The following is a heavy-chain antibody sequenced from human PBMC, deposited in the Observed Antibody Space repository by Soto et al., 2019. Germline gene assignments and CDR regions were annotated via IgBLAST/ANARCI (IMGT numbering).Heavy chain of an antibody. CDR3: AKELGYCSGGSCYSVGYFDY. CDR1: GFTFSDYA. D-gene: IGHD2-15*01. J-gene: IGHJ4*02. Sequence: GGSMRVSCAASGFTFSDYARSWVRQAPGKGLEWVSAISGSGGPTFYADSVKGRFTISRDNSKNTLYLQMNSLRAEDTAVYYCAKELGYCSGGSCYSVGYFDYWGQGTLVTVSS. CDR2: ISGSGGPT. V-gene: IGHV3-23*01.